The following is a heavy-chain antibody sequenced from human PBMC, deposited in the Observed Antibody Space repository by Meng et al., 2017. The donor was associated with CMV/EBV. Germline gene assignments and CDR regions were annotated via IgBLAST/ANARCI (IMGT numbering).Heavy chain of an antibody. CDR2: ISSSGSTI. J-gene: IGHJ4*02. CDR1: GFTFSDHY. D-gene: IGHD6-6*01. Sequence: GESLKISCAASGFTFSDHYMSWIRQAPGKGLEWVSYISSSGSTIYYADSVKGRFTISRDNAKNSLYLQMNSLRAEDTAVYYCARALVRTSPPDYWGQGTLVTVSS. V-gene: IGHV3-11*04. CDR3: ARALVRTSPPDY.